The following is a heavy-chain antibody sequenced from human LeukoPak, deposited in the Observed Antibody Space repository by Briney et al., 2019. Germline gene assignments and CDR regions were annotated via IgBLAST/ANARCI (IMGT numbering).Heavy chain of an antibody. CDR3: AKGHGSGTFYRGLFDS. J-gene: IGHJ4*02. CDR2: IYYSGST. CDR1: GASFGTNY. Sequence: SETLSLTCSVSGASFGTNYWSWIRQAPGKGLEWIGYIYYSGSTNDNPSLKGRVTISADTSKNQFSLNLRSVTAADTAVYYCAKGHGSGTFYRGLFDSGGQGIPVTVSS. D-gene: IGHD3-10*01. V-gene: IGHV4-59*01.